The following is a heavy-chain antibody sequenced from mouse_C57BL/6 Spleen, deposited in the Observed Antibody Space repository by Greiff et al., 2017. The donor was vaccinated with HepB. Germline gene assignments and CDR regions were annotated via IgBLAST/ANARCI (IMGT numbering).Heavy chain of an antibody. D-gene: IGHD2-4*01. CDR3: AREGDYPAWFAY. CDR1: GFTFSDYY. V-gene: IGHV5-16*01. J-gene: IGHJ3*01. Sequence: EVMLVESEGGLVQPGSSMKLSCTASGFTFSDYYMAWVRQVPEKGLEWVANINYDGSSTYYLDSLKSRFIISRDNAKNILYLQMSSLKSEDTATYYCAREGDYPAWFAYWGQGTLVTVSA. CDR2: INYDGSST.